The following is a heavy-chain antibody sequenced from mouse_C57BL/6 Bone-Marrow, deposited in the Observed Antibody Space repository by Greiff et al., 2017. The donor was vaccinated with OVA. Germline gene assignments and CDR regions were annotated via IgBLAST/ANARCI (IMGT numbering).Heavy chain of an antibody. J-gene: IGHJ4*01. CDR1: GFSLTSYG. CDR3: ARITVVYPYDMDY. D-gene: IGHD1-1*01. Sequence: QVQLQQSGPGLVQPSQSLSLTCTVSGFSLTSYGVHWVRQSPGKGLEWLGVIWSGGSPDYNAAFISRLSISKDNSKSKVFFKMKSLKADDTAIYYCARITVVYPYDMDYWGQGTSVTVSS. V-gene: IGHV2-2*01. CDR2: IWSGGSP.